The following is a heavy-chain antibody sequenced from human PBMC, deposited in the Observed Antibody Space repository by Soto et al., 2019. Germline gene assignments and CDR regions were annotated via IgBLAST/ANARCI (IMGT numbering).Heavy chain of an antibody. V-gene: IGHV4-34*01. Sequence: QVRLQQWGAGLLKPSETLSLTCAVSGGSFSGYIWTWIRQTPRKGLQWIGQITHSGSSIYNPTLKNRVTISTMSNYQFSLELSSVTAADTAVYYCPRGLFSGSSYSGSWYYFDSWGQGTMVTVSS. CDR3: PRGLFSGSSYSGSWYYFDS. CDR1: GGSFSGYI. J-gene: IGHJ4*02. CDR2: ITHSGSS. D-gene: IGHD1-26*01.